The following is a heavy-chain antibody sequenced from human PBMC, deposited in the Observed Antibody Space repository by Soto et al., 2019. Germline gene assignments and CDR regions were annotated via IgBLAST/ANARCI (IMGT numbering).Heavy chain of an antibody. V-gene: IGHV3-15*01. Sequence: GGSLRLSCAASGLSFSDAWMGWVRKPLGKGPEWVGRIKSQNAGGTIDYAAPVKGRFTISRDASKTTVYLQMNSLRTDDTAVYYCTTDVGIAVRPLFDFWGQGTLVTVSS. CDR1: GLSFSDAW. CDR3: TTDVGIAVRPLFDF. CDR2: IKSQNAGGTI. J-gene: IGHJ4*02. D-gene: IGHD6-6*01.